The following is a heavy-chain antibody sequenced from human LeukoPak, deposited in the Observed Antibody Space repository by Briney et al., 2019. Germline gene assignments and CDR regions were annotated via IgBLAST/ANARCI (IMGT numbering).Heavy chain of an antibody. D-gene: IGHD1-20*01. J-gene: IGHJ3*02. V-gene: IGHV1-2*02. CDR1: GYTFTGYY. Sequence: EASVKVSCKASGYTFTGYYMHWVRQAPGQGPEWMGWINPNSGGTNYAQKFQGRVTMTRDTSISTAYMELSRLRSDDTAIYYCALPLGLTGIIHAFDIWGQGTMVTVSP. CDR2: INPNSGGT. CDR3: ALPLGLTGIIHAFDI.